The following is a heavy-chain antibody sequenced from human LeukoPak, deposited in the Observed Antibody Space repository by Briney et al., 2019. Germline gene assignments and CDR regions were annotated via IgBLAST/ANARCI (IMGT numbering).Heavy chain of an antibody. V-gene: IGHV3-7*03. CDR1: GFTFSSYW. Sequence: GGSLRLSCAASGFTFSSYWMSWIRQAPGRGLEWVANIKQDGSEKYYGDSVKGRFTISRDNAKNSLYLQMNSLRAEDTAVYYCARDSQGRYYYYGMDVWGQGTTVTVSS. J-gene: IGHJ6*02. CDR2: IKQDGSEK. CDR3: ARDSQGRYYYYGMDV.